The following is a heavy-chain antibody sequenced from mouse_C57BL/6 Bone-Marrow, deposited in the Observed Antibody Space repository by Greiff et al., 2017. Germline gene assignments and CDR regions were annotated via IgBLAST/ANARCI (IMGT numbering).Heavy chain of an antibody. D-gene: IGHD1-1*01. J-gene: IGHJ3*01. CDR1: GYTFTSYG. CDR3: ASGGTTVGGFAY. CDR2: IYPRSGNT. Sequence: QVQLQQSGAELARPGASVKLSCKASGYTFTSYGISWVKQRTGQGLEWIGEIYPRSGNTYYNEKFKGKATLTADKSSSTAYMELRSLTSEDSAVYFCASGGTTVGGFAYWGQGTLVTVSA. V-gene: IGHV1-81*01.